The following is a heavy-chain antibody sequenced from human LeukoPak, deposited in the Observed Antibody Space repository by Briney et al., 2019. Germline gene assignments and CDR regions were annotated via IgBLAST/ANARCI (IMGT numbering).Heavy chain of an antibody. D-gene: IGHD3-22*01. Sequence: SETLSLTCTVSGGSITSYYWSWIRQPAGKGLEWIGRIYTTGSTYYNHFLKSRVTMAVDTSKNRFSLRLSSVTAADTAVYYCARDGFYDSSGYYYNWVFDYWGQGTLVTVSS. V-gene: IGHV4-4*07. CDR1: GGSITSYY. J-gene: IGHJ4*02. CDR2: IYTTGST. CDR3: ARDGFYDSSGYYYNWVFDY.